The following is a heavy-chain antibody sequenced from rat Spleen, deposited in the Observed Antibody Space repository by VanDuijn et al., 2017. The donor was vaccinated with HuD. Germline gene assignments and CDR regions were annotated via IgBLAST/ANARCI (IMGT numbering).Heavy chain of an antibody. CDR3: ARRGYNNYFFDY. Sequence: EVQLVESGGGLVQPGRSLKLSCAASGFTFSNYGMAWVRQAPTKGLEWVATISHDGSGTDYRDSVKGRFTISRDNAKSTPYLKMDSLRSEDTATYYCARRGYNNYFFDYLGQGVMVTVSA. J-gene: IGHJ2*01. D-gene: IGHD1-10*01. V-gene: IGHV5-29*01. CDR2: ISHDGSGT. CDR1: GFTFSNYG.